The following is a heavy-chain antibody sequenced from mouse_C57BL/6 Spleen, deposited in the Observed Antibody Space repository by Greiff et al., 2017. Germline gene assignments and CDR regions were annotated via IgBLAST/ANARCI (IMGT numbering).Heavy chain of an antibody. D-gene: IGHD2-1*01. Sequence: QVQLQQSGPELVKPGASVKISCKASGYAFSSYWMNWVKQRPGKGLEWIGRIYPGDGDTHYNGKFKGKATLPVDTSSRTAYMHLSSLTSEDSAVYFFARSIYDGNRGFAYWGQGTLVTVSA. J-gene: IGHJ3*01. CDR1: GYAFSSYW. CDR2: IYPGDGDT. CDR3: ARSIYDGNRGFAY. V-gene: IGHV1-82*01.